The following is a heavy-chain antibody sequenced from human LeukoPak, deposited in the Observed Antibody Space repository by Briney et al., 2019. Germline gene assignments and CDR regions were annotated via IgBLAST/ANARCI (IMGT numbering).Heavy chain of an antibody. CDR1: GFTFSSYT. V-gene: IGHV3-21*04. CDR3: ARDPLPTDSSGLYPDY. Sequence: GGSLRLSCAASGFTFSSYTMHWIRQAPGKGLEWVSSISGSNSYIFYADSVKGRFTVSRDNAKDSLYLQMNSLRAEDTAVYYCARDPLPTDSSGLYPDYWGQGTLVTVSS. D-gene: IGHD3-22*01. J-gene: IGHJ4*02. CDR2: ISGSNSYI.